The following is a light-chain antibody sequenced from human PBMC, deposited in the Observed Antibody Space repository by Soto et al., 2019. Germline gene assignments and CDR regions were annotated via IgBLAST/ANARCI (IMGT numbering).Light chain of an antibody. Sequence: EIVLTQSPSTLSSFPGDRVTLSWGASQAVNTRLAWYQHKPGQAPRLLIYLASNRAAGVPARFSGSGYGTDFNLTISNVETEDFAVYYCHQRQSWPRTFGQGTKVDIK. J-gene: IGKJ1*01. V-gene: IGKV3-11*01. CDR1: QAVNTR. CDR3: HQRQSWPRT. CDR2: LAS.